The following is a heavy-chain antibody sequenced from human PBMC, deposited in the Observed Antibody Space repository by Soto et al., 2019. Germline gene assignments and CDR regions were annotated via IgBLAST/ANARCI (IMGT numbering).Heavy chain of an antibody. V-gene: IGHV1-18*04. Sequence: QVQLVQSGAEVKKPGASVKVSCKASGYTFTSYGISWVRQAPGQGLEWMGWISAYNGNTNYAQKLQGRVTMATDTSTSTAYMELRSLRSDDTAVYYCERLLVAQTYSTSGGYFDLWGRGTLVTVSS. CDR3: ERLLVAQTYSTSGGYFDL. J-gene: IGHJ2*01. CDR2: ISAYNGNT. D-gene: IGHD6-6*01. CDR1: GYTFTSYG.